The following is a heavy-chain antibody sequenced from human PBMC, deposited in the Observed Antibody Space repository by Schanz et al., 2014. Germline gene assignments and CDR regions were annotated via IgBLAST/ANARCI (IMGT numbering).Heavy chain of an antibody. CDR3: ARVRGSGSYSFHYLDL. CDR2: ISWRSSSV. Sequence: EVQLVESGGGLVQPGKSLRLSCAASGITFADHALHWVRQVPGKGLEWVSGISWRSSSVDYADSVKGRFTISRDNGEDTTYLQMNSLRVEDTGVYYCARVRGSGSYSFHYLDLWGQGTLVTVAS. D-gene: IGHD1-26*01. CDR1: GITFADHA. V-gene: IGHV3-9*01. J-gene: IGHJ4*02.